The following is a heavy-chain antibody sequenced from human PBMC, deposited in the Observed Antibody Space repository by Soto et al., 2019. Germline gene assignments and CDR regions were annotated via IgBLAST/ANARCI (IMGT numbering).Heavy chain of an antibody. V-gene: IGHV3-30-3*01. CDR2: ISYDGSNK. Sequence: GGSLRLPRAASGFTFRSYAMHWVRQAPGKGLEWVAVISYDGSNKYYADSVKGRFTISRDNSKNTLYLQMKSLRAEDTAVYYCARDKKGALSPNWLDPWGEGTLPTVSS. D-gene: IGHD1-26*01. CDR1: GFTFRSYA. J-gene: IGHJ5*02. CDR3: ARDKKGALSPNWLDP.